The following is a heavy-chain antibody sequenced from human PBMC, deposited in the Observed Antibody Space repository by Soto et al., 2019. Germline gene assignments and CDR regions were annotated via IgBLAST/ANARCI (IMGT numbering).Heavy chain of an antibody. CDR3: AKDRGYDFDPPRYYYSGMDV. D-gene: IGHD5-12*01. Sequence: PGGSLRLSCAVSGFTIRTYGMHWVRQAPGKGLEWVAVISYDGSNRYYGDSVKGRFTISRDNSKSTVYLQMNSLRAEDTAMYFCAKDRGYDFDPPRYYYSGMDVRGQGTTVTVS. CDR2: ISYDGSNR. CDR1: GFTIRTYG. J-gene: IGHJ6*02. V-gene: IGHV3-30*18.